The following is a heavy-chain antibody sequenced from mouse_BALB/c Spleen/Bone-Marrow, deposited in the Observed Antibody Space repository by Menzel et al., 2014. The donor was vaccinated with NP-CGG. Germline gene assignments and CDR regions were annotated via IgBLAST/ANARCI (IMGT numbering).Heavy chain of an antibody. V-gene: IGHV6-6*02. CDR1: GFTFSNYW. Sequence: EVHLVESGGGLVQPGGSMKLSCVASGFTFSNYWMNWVLQSPEKGLEWVAEIRLKSHNYATRYAESVKGRFTISRDDSKSSVYLQMNNLRAEDTGIYYCTTGFAYWGQGTLVTVSA. CDR2: IRLKSHNYAT. J-gene: IGHJ3*01. CDR3: TTGFAY.